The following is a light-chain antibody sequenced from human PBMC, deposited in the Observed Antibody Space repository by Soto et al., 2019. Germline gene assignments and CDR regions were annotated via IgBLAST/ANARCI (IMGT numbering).Light chain of an antibody. V-gene: IGLV2-14*01. J-gene: IGLJ3*02. CDR1: SIDIGTYNY. Sequence: QSALTQPASVSGSPGQSITISCTGTSIDIGTYNYVSWYQQHPGKVPILMIYEVSNRPSGVSNRFSGSKSGNTASLAISGLQAEDEADYYCSSYTTSSTQVFGGGTKLTFL. CDR2: EVS. CDR3: SSYTTSSTQV.